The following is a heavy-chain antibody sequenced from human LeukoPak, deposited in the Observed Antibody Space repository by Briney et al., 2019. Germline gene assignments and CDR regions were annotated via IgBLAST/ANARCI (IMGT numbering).Heavy chain of an antibody. J-gene: IGHJ6*02. CDR1: GYTFTSYG. V-gene: IGHV1-18*01. CDR3: ARFSGTPYYYYGMDV. CDR2: ISAYNGNT. D-gene: IGHD1-26*01. Sequence: ASVKVSCKASGYTFTSYGISWVRQAPGQGLEWMGWISAYNGNTNYAQKLQGRVTMTTDTSTSTAYMELRSLRSDDTAVYYCARFSGTPYYYYGMDVWGQGTTVTVSS.